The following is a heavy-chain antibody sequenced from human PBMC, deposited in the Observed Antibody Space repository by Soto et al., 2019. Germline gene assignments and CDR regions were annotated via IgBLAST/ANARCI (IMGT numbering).Heavy chain of an antibody. V-gene: IGHV4-59*01. J-gene: IGHJ4*02. CDR3: ARRYGGNFDY. D-gene: IGHD3-16*01. CDR1: GGSISSYY. Sequence: SETLSLTCTVSGGSISSYYWSLIRQPPGKGLEWIGYIYYSGSTNYNPSLKSRVTISVDTSKNQFSLKLSSVTAADTAVYYCARRYGGNFDYWGQGILVTVSS. CDR2: IYYSGST.